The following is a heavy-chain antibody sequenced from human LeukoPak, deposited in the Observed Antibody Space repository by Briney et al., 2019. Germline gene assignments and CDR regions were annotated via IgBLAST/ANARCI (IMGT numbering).Heavy chain of an antibody. Sequence: SVTVSCKASGGTFSIYTISWVRQAPAQGLEGMGGIIPIFGTANYAQKFQGRVTITADESTSTAYMELSSLRSEDTAVYFCARGDGYNLDYWGQGTLVTVSS. V-gene: IGHV1-69*13. CDR1: GGTFSIYT. CDR2: IIPIFGTA. CDR3: ARGDGYNLDY. J-gene: IGHJ4*02. D-gene: IGHD5-24*01.